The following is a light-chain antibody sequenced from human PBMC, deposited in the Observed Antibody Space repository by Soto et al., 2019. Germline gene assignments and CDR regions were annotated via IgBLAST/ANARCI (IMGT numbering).Light chain of an antibody. CDR2: EVT. Sequence: LTQPASVAGSPGQSITSSCAGTRDDIGAYDYVSWYQQHPGNAPKLLVYEVTNRPSGVSDRFSGSKSGNTASLTISGLQAEDGADYYCKSYTKTSSVVFGGGTK. J-gene: IGLJ2*01. CDR3: KSYTKTSSVV. V-gene: IGLV2-14*01. CDR1: RDDIGAYDY.